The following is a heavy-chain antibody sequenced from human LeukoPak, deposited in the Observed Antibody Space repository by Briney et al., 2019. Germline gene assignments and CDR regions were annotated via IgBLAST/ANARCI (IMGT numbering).Heavy chain of an antibody. Sequence: SVKVSCKASGGTFSSYAISWVRQAPGQGLEWMGGIIPIFGTANYAQKFQGRVTITADESTSTAYMELSSLRSEDTAVYYCASYEVVVPAAILLSAFDIWGRGTMVTVSS. D-gene: IGHD2-2*02. J-gene: IGHJ3*02. CDR3: ASYEVVVPAAILLSAFDI. V-gene: IGHV1-69*13. CDR2: IIPIFGTA. CDR1: GGTFSSYA.